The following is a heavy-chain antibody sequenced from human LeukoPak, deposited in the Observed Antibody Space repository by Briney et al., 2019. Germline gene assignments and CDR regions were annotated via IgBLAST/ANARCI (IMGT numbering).Heavy chain of an antibody. D-gene: IGHD6-13*01. CDR1: GFPFSSFW. J-gene: IGHJ4*01. CDR3: SGRDSSRSPWAY. CDR2: IRPDGSEQ. V-gene: IGHV3-7*01. Sequence: GGSLRLSCAASGFPFSSFWMNWVRQTPGRGLEWLANIRPDGSEQYYVDSVRGRFTISRDNAKNSVYLDMNNLRVDDTGAYYCSGRDSSRSPWAYWGHGTLVSVSS.